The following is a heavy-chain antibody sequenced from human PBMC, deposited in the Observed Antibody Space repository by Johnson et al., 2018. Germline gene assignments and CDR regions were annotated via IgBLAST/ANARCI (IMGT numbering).Heavy chain of an antibody. Sequence: VQLVQSGGGLVQPGGSLRLSCAASGFTFSDHYMDWVRQAPRKGLEWVGRTRNKDNSYTTEYAASVKGRFTISRDDSKNSLYLQMNTLKTGDTAVYYCARDHLRAGVAFDIGGQGTMVTVSS. J-gene: IGHJ3*02. CDR2: TRNKDNSYTT. CDR3: ARDHLRAGVAFDI. D-gene: IGHD2-8*01. V-gene: IGHV3-72*01. CDR1: GFTFSDHY.